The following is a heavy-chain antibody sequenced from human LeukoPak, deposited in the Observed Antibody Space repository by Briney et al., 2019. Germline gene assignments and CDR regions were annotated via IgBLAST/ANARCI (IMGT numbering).Heavy chain of an antibody. CDR2: ISGSGGST. CDR1: GLTFSSYA. CDR3: AKAFRDGYNLNFDY. Sequence: GGSLRLSCAAAGLTFSSYAMSWVGQAQGKGREWVSAISGSGGSTYFADSVKGRFAISRDNSKNTLWLQMNSLRAEDTAIYYCAKAFRDGYNLNFDYWGQGTLVTVSS. D-gene: IGHD5-24*01. J-gene: IGHJ4*02. V-gene: IGHV3-23*01.